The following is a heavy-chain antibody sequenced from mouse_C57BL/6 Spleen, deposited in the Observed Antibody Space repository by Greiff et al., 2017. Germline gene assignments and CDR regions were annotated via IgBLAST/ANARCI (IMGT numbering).Heavy chain of an antibody. J-gene: IGHJ4*01. V-gene: IGHV1-82*01. CDR1: GYAFSSSW. CDR3: ARCYGNYEGYAMDY. CDR2: IYPGDGDT. D-gene: IGHD2-1*01. Sequence: VQLVESGPELVKPGASVKISCKASGYAFSSSWMNWVKQRPGKGLEWIGRIYPGDGDTNYNGKFKGKATLTADKSSSTAYMQLSSLTSEDSAVYFCARCYGNYEGYAMDYWGQGTSVTVSS.